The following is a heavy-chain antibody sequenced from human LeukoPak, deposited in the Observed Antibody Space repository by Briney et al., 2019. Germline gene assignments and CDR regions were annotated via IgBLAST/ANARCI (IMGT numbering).Heavy chain of an antibody. Sequence: GGSLRLSCAASGFTFSNAWMSWVRQAPGKGLEWVGRIKSKTAGGTTDYAAPVKGRFTISRDDSKNTLYLQMNSLKTEDTAVYYCTAPDSSGYYYDSAFDIWGQGTMVTVSS. CDR3: TAPDSSGYYYDSAFDI. J-gene: IGHJ3*02. CDR1: GFTFSNAW. D-gene: IGHD3-22*01. CDR2: IKSKTAGGTT. V-gene: IGHV3-15*01.